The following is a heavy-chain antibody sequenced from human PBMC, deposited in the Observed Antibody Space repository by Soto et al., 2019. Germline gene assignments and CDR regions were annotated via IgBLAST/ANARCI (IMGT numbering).Heavy chain of an antibody. Sequence: SETLSLTCAASGGSISSSNWWSWVRQPPGTGLEWIGEIYHSGSTNYNPSLKSRVTISVDKSKNQFSLKQSSVSAADTAVYYCPRVHVPAATPPAGIYGMDVWGQGPTGAVSS. J-gene: IGHJ6*02. D-gene: IGHD2-2*02. V-gene: IGHV4-4*02. CDR3: PRVHVPAATPPAGIYGMDV. CDR1: GGSISSSNW. CDR2: IYHSGST.